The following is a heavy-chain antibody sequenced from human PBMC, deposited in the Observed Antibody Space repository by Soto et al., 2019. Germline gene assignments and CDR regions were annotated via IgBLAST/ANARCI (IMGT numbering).Heavy chain of an antibody. Sequence: EVQMVESGGGLVKPGGSLRLSCAASGFTFSSYSMNWVRQAPGKGLELVSSISSSSSYIYYADSVEGRITISRDNTKNSLYLQMNRRRAEATTVYYCARGRAGWYFDLWGRGTLVTVSS. J-gene: IGHJ2*01. CDR1: GFTFSSYS. V-gene: IGHV3-21*01. CDR2: ISSSSSYI. CDR3: ARGRAGWYFDL.